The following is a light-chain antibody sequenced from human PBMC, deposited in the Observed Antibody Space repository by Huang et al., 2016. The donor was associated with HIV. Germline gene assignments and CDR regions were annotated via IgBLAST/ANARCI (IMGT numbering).Light chain of an antibody. J-gene: IGKJ4*01. CDR2: DAS. CDR3: QQYKDWPLT. Sequence: EIVMTQSPATLSVAPGERVTLSCRASQNLNSDLAWYQQKPGQAPRLLRYDASTRATDVPAGFSGSGSGTEFTLTISSLQSEDFAVYYCQQYKDWPLTFGGGTKVEIK. V-gene: IGKV3-15*01. CDR1: QNLNSD.